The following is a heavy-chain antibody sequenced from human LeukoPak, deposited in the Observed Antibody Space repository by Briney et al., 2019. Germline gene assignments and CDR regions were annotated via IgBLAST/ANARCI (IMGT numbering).Heavy chain of an antibody. CDR3: ARDGNLVGLYYGSGSYLDY. V-gene: IGHV3-30*03. Sequence: GGSLRLSCAASGFTFSSYGMHWVRQAPGKGLEWVAVISYDGSNKYYADSVKGRFTISRDNSKNTLYLQMNSLRAEDTAVYYCARDGNLVGLYYGSGSYLDYWGQGTLVTVSS. D-gene: IGHD3-10*01. CDR2: ISYDGSNK. CDR1: GFTFSSYG. J-gene: IGHJ4*02.